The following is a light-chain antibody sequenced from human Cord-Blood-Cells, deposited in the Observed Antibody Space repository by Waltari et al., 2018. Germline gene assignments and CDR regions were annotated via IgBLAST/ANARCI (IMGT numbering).Light chain of an antibody. Sequence: DIQMTQSPSSLSASVGDRVTITCRASQSISSYLNWYQQKQGKAPKLLIYAASSLQRGVPSRFSGSGSGTDFTLTISSLQPEDFATYYCQQSYSTWTFGQGTKVEIK. J-gene: IGKJ1*01. CDR1: QSISSY. CDR3: QQSYSTWT. CDR2: AAS. V-gene: IGKV1-39*01.